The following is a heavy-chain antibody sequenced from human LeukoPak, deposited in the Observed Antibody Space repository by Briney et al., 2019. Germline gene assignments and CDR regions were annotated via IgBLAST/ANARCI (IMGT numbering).Heavy chain of an antibody. V-gene: IGHV4-59*08. CDR3: ARGKSDYYDSSGYSDSPLYWYFDL. CDR1: GGSISSYY. D-gene: IGHD3-22*01. Sequence: SETLSLTCTVSGGSISSYYWSWIRQPPGKGLEWIGYIYYSGSTNYNPSLKSRVTISVDTSKNQFSLKLSSVTAADTAVYYCARGKSDYYDSSGYSDSPLYWYFDLWGRGTLVTVSS. CDR2: IYYSGST. J-gene: IGHJ2*01.